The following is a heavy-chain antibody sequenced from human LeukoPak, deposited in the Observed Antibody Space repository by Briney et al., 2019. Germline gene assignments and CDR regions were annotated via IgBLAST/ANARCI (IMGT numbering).Heavy chain of an antibody. Sequence: GGSLRLSCAASGFTFSAYWMTWVRQAPGKGLEWVANIKEDGTEKNYVDSVKGRFTISRDNVKKSLYLEMNSLRVEDTAVYYCARGRWSGYWGQGTQVTVSS. D-gene: IGHD3-3*01. CDR1: GFTFSAYW. CDR3: ARGRWSGY. J-gene: IGHJ4*02. CDR2: IKEDGTEK. V-gene: IGHV3-7*01.